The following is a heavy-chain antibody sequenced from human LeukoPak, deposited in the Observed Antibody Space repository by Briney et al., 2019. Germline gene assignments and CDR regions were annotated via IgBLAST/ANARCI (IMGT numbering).Heavy chain of an antibody. Sequence: ASVKVSCKASGGTFSSYAISRVRQAPGQGLEWMGGFIPIFGTANYAQKFQGRVTITADESTSTAYMELSSLRSEDTAVYYCARGSSSWREFDYWGQGTLVTVAS. CDR1: GGTFSSYA. CDR3: ARGSSSWREFDY. CDR2: FIPIFGTA. J-gene: IGHJ4*02. D-gene: IGHD6-13*01. V-gene: IGHV1-69*13.